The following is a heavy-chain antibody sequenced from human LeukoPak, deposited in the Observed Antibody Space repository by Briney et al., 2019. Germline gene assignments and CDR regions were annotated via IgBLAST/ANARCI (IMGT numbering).Heavy chain of an antibody. J-gene: IGHJ4*02. CDR3: ARCVSGTNALFDY. CDR2: ITSDGGST. CDR1: GFTFSSYA. Sequence: PGGSLRLSCAASGFTFSSYAMHWVRQAPGKGLEYVSAITSDGGSTYYAKSGMGRFTISRDNSKKTLYLQMGSPRAEDMAVYYCARCVSGTNALFDYWGQGTLVTVAS. D-gene: IGHD1-7*01. V-gene: IGHV3-64*01.